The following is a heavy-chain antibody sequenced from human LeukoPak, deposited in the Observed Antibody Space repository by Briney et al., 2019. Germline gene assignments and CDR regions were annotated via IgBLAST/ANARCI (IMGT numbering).Heavy chain of an antibody. D-gene: IGHD3-22*01. V-gene: IGHV3-21*05. CDR2: IRTTAEGAKYA. Sequence: PGGSLRLSCATSGFSFTDYPMNWVRQAPGKGLEWISNIRTTAEGAKYAYYADSVKGRVTISRDNAKNSLYLHMTSLRGEDTAVYYCARGAMYDSSAYRWFDPWGQGTLVTVSS. CDR1: GFSFTDYP. CDR3: ARGAMYDSSAYRWFDP. J-gene: IGHJ5*02.